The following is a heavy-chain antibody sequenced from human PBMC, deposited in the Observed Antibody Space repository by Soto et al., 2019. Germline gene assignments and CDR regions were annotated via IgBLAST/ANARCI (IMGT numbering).Heavy chain of an antibody. Sequence: GGSLRLSCASSGFIFSSYSMNLVRQPPGKGQEWVSYISSSSSTIYYADSVKGRFTISRDNAKNSLYLQMNSLRDEDTAVYYCARDLYDILTGYYTTFDYWGQGTLVTVSS. J-gene: IGHJ4*02. CDR3: ARDLYDILTGYYTTFDY. D-gene: IGHD3-9*01. CDR1: GFIFSSYS. V-gene: IGHV3-48*02. CDR2: ISSSSSTI.